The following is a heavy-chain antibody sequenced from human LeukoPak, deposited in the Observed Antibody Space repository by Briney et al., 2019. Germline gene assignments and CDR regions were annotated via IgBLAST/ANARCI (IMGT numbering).Heavy chain of an antibody. J-gene: IGHJ4*02. V-gene: IGHV3-21*01. CDR1: GFTFTTNA. Sequence: GGSLRLSCAASGFTFTTNAMNWVRQAPGKGLEWVSSVSSSSSYIYYADSVKGRFTISRDNAKNSLYLQMNSLRAEDTAVYYCARLPGYYYGSGSYFTDWGQGTLVTVSS. CDR3: ARLPGYYYGSGSYFTD. CDR2: VSSSSSYI. D-gene: IGHD3-10*01.